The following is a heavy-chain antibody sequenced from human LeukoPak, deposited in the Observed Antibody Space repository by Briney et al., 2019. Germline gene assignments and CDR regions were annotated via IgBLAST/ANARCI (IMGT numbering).Heavy chain of an antibody. V-gene: IGHV3-74*01. CDR3: ARGPLIAAAGTW. J-gene: IGHJ4*02. D-gene: IGHD6-13*01. CDR2: MNTDGRTT. CDR1: GFTFGNDW. Sequence: GGSLRLSCIVSGFTFGNDWMHWVRQAPGKGLVWVSRMNTDGRTTYYADSVKGRFTISGDNAKNTLYLQMSSLRAEDTAVYYCARGPLIAAAGTWWGQGTLVTVSS.